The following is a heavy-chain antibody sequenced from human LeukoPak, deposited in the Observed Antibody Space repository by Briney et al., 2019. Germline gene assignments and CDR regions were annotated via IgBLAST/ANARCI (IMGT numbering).Heavy chain of an antibody. V-gene: IGHV3-23*01. CDR3: AKDGCGTPWWCRRNWFDP. D-gene: IGHD2-21*01. J-gene: IGHJ5*02. CDR1: GFTFSSYA. CDR2: ISGSGGST. Sequence: PGGSLRLSCAASGFTFSSYAMSWVRQAPGKGLEWVSAISGSGGSTYYADSVKGRFTISRDNSKNTLYLQMNSLRAEDTAVYYCAKDGCGTPWWCRRNWFDPWGQGTLVTVSS.